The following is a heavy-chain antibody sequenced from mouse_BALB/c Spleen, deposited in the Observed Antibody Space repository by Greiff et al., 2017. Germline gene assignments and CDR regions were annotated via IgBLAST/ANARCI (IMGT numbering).Heavy chain of an antibody. D-gene: IGHD2-12*01. V-gene: IGHV1S22*01. J-gene: IGHJ3*01. CDR2: IYPGSGST. CDR1: GYTFTSYW. CDR3: SPYDDSGSFAY. Sequence: LKQPGSELVRPGASVKLSCKASGYTFTSYWMHWVKQRPGQGLEWIGNIYPGSGSTNYDEKFKSKATLTVDTSSSTAYMQLSSLTSEDSAVYYCSPYDDSGSFAYWGQGTLVTVSA.